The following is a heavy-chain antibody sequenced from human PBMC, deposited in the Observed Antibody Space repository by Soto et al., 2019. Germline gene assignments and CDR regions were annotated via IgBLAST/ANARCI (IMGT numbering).Heavy chain of an antibody. Sequence: QVQLQQWGAGLLKPSETLSLTCAVYGGSFSGYYWSWIRQPPGKGLEWIGEINHSGSTNYNPSLKSRVTISVDTSKNQFSLKLSSVTAADTAVYYCARGRWDVQGQLKRTFDIWGQGTMVTVSS. CDR2: INHSGST. CDR3: ARGRWDVQGQLKRTFDI. D-gene: IGHD3-10*02. CDR1: GGSFSGYY. V-gene: IGHV4-34*01. J-gene: IGHJ3*02.